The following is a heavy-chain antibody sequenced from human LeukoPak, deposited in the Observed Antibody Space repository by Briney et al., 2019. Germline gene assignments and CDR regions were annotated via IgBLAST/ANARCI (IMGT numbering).Heavy chain of an antibody. J-gene: IGHJ3*02. D-gene: IGHD2-21*02. CDR1: GYTFTSYY. Sequence: GASVKVSCKASGYTFTSYYMHSVRQAPGQGLEWMGIINPSGGSTSYAQKFQGRVTMTRDTSTSTVYMELSSLRSEDTAVYYCAVAYCGGDCYSRHDAFNIWGQGTMVTVSS. V-gene: IGHV1-46*01. CDR2: INPSGGST. CDR3: AVAYCGGDCYSRHDAFNI.